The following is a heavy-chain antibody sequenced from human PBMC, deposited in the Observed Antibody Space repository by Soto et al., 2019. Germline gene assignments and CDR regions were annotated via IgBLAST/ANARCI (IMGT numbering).Heavy chain of an antibody. Sequence: DSISNYYWSWIRQPPGEGLEWIGYFSYRGSTNYNPSLKSRVTISVDTSKNQFSLKLSSVTAADTAVYYCARAFSYYDFWSGLDYWGQGALVTVSS. J-gene: IGHJ4*02. CDR2: FSYRGST. CDR1: DSISNYY. V-gene: IGHV4-59*12. CDR3: ARAFSYYDFWSGLDY. D-gene: IGHD3-3*01.